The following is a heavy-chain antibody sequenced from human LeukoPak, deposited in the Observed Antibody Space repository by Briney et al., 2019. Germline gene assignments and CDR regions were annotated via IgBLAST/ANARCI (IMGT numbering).Heavy chain of an antibody. D-gene: IGHD2-15*01. CDR3: ARHGGYCSGGSCYMSVPSWFDP. J-gene: IGHJ5*02. Sequence: SETLSLTCAVYGGSFSGYYWSWIRQPPGKGLEWIGEINHSGSTNYNPSLKSRVTISVDTSKNQFSLKLSSVTAADTAVYYCARHGGYCSGGSCYMSVPSWFDPWGQGTLVTVSS. CDR2: INHSGST. CDR1: GGSFSGYY. V-gene: IGHV4-34*01.